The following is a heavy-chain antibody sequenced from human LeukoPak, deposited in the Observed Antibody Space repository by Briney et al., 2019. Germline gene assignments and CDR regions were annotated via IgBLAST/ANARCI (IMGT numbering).Heavy chain of an antibody. CDR3: ARDPAYAAIDY. Sequence: GGSLRLSCAASGFTFSSYAMHWVRQAPGKGLEWVAVISYDGSNKYYADSVKGRFTISRDNSKNTLYLQMNSLRVEDTAVYYCARDPAYAAIDYWGQGTLVTVSS. CDR2: ISYDGSNK. D-gene: IGHD3-16*01. J-gene: IGHJ4*02. V-gene: IGHV3-30-3*01. CDR1: GFTFSSYA.